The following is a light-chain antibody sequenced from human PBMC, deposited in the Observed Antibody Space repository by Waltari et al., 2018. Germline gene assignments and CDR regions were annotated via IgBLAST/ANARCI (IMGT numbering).Light chain of an antibody. J-gene: IGKJ1*01. CDR1: QSICSSY. Sequence: EIVLTQSPGTLSLSPGETATLSCRASQSICSSYLAWYQQRPGQAPRLLIYASTRATGIPDRFSASGSGTDFTLTINRLEPEDFAMYYCQQYAGSTWTFGQGTKVEIK. V-gene: IGKV3-20*01. CDR2: AS. CDR3: QQYAGSTWT.